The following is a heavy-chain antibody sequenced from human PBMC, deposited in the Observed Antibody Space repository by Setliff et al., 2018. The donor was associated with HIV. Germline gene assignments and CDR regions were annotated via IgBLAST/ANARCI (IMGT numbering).Heavy chain of an antibody. D-gene: IGHD3-22*01. CDR2: INHSGNT. Sequence: SETLSLTCDVSGESLSGYYWAWIRQPPEKGLEWIGEINHSGNTNYNPSLESRVSISVDASMDQFSLKLRSVTAADTGVYYCARQAYFDSGGFYPAWVYWGQGTLVTVSS. CDR3: ARQAYFDSGGFYPAWVY. V-gene: IGHV4-34*01. J-gene: IGHJ4*02. CDR1: GESLSGYY.